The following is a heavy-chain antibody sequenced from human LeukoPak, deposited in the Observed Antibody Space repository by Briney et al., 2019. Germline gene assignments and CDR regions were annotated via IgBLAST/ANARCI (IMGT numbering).Heavy chain of an antibody. Sequence: GESLKISCKGSGYSFPNFWIGWVRQMPGKGLEWMGIIYPGDSDTRYSPSFQGQVTISADKSISTAYLQWSSLKASDSAMYYCATNTMFRGIHAFDIWGQGTMVTVSS. CDR2: IYPGDSDT. V-gene: IGHV5-51*01. CDR3: ATNTMFRGIHAFDI. J-gene: IGHJ3*02. CDR1: GYSFPNFW. D-gene: IGHD3-10*01.